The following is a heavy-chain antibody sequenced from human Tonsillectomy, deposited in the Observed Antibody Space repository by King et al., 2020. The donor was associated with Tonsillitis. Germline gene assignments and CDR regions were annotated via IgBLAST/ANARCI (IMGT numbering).Heavy chain of an antibody. D-gene: IGHD5-12*01. V-gene: IGHV3-11*05. J-gene: IGHJ4*02. CDR2: ISSSSSHP. Sequence: VQLVESGGGLVKRGGSLRLSCAASGFTFSDFYMPWIRQAPGKGLEWGSFISSSSSHPNYADSVKGRLTISRDNVKNALYRQMISLRAEDTAVYYCARKNGAYDYDYWGQGTLVTVSS. CDR1: GFTFSDFY. CDR3: ARKNGAYDYDY.